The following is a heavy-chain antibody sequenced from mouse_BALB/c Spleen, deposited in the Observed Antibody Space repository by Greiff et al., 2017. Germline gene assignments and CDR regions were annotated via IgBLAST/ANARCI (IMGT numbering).Heavy chain of an antibody. J-gene: IGHJ3*01. Sequence: EVKVVESGGGLVKPGGSLKLSCAASGFAFSSYDMSWVRQTPEKRLEWVAYISSGGGSTYYPDTVKGRFTISRDNAKNTLYLQMSSLKSEDTAMYYCARRDGTLAYWGQGTLVTVSA. D-gene: IGHD4-1*01. CDR3: ARRDGTLAY. V-gene: IGHV5-12-1*01. CDR2: ISSGGGST. CDR1: GFAFSSYD.